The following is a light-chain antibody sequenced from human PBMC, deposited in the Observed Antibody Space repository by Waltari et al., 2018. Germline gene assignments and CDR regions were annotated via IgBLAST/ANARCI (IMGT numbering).Light chain of an antibody. CDR1: SSIIGSYT. J-gene: IGLJ3*02. CDR2: SNN. CDR3: AAWDDSLNGRGV. Sequence: QSVLTQPPSASGTPGQRVTISCSGSSSIIGSYTLNWYQQLPGTAPKLLIYSNNQRPSGVPDRFSGSKSGTSASLAISGLQSEDEADYYCAAWDDSLNGRGVFGGGTKLTVL. V-gene: IGLV1-44*01.